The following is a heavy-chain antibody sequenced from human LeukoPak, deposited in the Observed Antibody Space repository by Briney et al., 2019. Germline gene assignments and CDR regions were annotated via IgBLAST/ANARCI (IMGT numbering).Heavy chain of an antibody. CDR2: TNQDGSEK. D-gene: IGHD5-18*01. V-gene: IGHV3-7*01. J-gene: IGHJ4*02. CDR3: AKEGGLQLWLRHFDY. Sequence: GGSLRFYCAASGFTFSSFWLNWVPQAQGKGLKVVANTNQDGSEKYYVDSVKGRFTISRDNAKNSLYLQMNSLTAEDAAVYYCAKEGGLQLWLRHFDYWGQGTLVTVSS. CDR1: GFTFSSFW.